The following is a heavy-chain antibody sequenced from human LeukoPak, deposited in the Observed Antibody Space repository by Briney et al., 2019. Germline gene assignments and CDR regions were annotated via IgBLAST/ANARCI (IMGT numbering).Heavy chain of an antibody. CDR2: IIPIFGTA. V-gene: IGHV1-69*13. CDR3: ARDGSYYDFWSGYNYLDY. D-gene: IGHD3-3*01. Sequence: SVKVSCKASGGTFSSYAISWVRQAPGQGLEWMGGIIPIFGTANYAQKFQGRVTITADESTSTAYMELSSLRSEDTAVDYCARDGSYYDFWSGYNYLDYWGQGTLVTVSS. CDR1: GGTFSSYA. J-gene: IGHJ4*02.